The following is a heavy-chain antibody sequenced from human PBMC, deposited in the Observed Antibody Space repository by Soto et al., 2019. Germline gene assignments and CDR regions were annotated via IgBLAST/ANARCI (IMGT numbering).Heavy chain of an antibody. CDR1: GGTFSSYA. CDR2: IIPIFGTA. J-gene: IGHJ6*02. CDR3: ARERFVAVAGAYYYYGMDV. D-gene: IGHD6-19*01. V-gene: IGHV1-69*13. Sequence: SVKVSCKASGGTFSSYAISWVRQAPGQGLEWMGGIIPIFGTANYAQKFQGRVTITADESTSTAYMELSSLRSEDTAVYYCARERFVAVAGAYYYYGMDVWGQGTTVTVSS.